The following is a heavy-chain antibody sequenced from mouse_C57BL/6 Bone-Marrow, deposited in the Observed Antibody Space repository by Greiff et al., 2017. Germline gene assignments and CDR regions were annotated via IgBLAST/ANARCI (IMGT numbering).Heavy chain of an antibody. Sequence: QVQLKQSGPGLVQPSQSLSITCTVSGFSLTSYGVHWVRQSPGQGLEWLGVIWSGGSTDYNAAFISRLSISKDNSKSQVFFKMNSLQADDTAIYYCARTGYYTWFAYWGQGTLVTVSA. CDR3: ARTGYYTWFAY. CDR1: GFSLTSYG. J-gene: IGHJ3*01. D-gene: IGHD2-3*01. V-gene: IGHV2-2*01. CDR2: IWSGGST.